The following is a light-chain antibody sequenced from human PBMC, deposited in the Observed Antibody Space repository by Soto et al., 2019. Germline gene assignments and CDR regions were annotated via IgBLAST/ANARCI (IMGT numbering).Light chain of an antibody. CDR2: AAS. V-gene: IGKV1-39*01. CDR3: QQSYSTPWT. CDR1: QSVGGY. J-gene: IGKJ1*01. Sequence: DIQMTQSPSSLSASVGDRVTITCRASQSVGGYLNWYQQKPGKAPNLVISAASNLQSGVPSRFSGSGSGTVFTLTISRLQAEDFATYSCQQSYSTPWTFGQGTKVEIK.